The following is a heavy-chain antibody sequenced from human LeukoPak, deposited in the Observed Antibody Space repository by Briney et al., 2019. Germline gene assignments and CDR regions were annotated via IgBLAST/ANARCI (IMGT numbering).Heavy chain of an antibody. J-gene: IGHJ5*02. CDR3: ARRYYYDSSGYYNWFDP. Sequence: VSSVPVSCLGSGGIFRSYAFSWLRQAPGRGLEWMGGIIPIFGTANYAQKFQGRVTITTDESTSTAYMELSSLRSEDTAVYYCARRYYYDSSGYYNWFDPWGQGTLVTVS. D-gene: IGHD3-22*01. CDR2: IIPIFGTA. CDR1: GGIFRSYA. V-gene: IGHV1-69*05.